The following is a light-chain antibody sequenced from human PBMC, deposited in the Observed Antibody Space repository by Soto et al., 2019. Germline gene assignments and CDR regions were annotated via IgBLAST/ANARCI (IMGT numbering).Light chain of an antibody. CDR3: SSYTSKSSLI. V-gene: IGLV2-14*01. CDR2: EVR. CDR1: MRDVGAYNL. J-gene: IGLJ2*01. Sequence: QSALTQPASVSGSPGQAITISCAGTMRDVGAYNLVSWYQQHPGRAPQLIIYEVRNRPSGISFRFSGSKSGNTASLTISGLQAEDEADYYCSSYTSKSSLIFGGGTKVTVL.